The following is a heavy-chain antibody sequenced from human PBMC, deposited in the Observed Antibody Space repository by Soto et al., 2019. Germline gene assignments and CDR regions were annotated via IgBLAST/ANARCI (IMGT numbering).Heavy chain of an antibody. CDR2: ISHSGDT. CDR3: ARDGAWRGFDV. Sequence: QVQLQESGSGLLKPSQTLSLTCTLSGESFISAAYSWSWIRQPPGKGLEWIGYISHSGDTNYNPSLKSRVPISVDRSGTQFSLNVASVTAADTAVYFCARDGAWRGFDVGGPGPTVAV. V-gene: IGHV4-30-2*01. D-gene: IGHD1-26*01. CDR1: GESFISAAYS. J-gene: IGHJ6*02.